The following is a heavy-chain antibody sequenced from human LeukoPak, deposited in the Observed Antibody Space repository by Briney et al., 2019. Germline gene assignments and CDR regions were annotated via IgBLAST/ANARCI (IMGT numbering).Heavy chain of an antibody. Sequence: ASVKVSCKASGYIFTSYDINWVRQATGQGLEWMGWMNPNSDNTGYAQKFQGRVTMTRNNSINTAYLELSSLTSEDTAVYYCARRSVGARKKNDFWGQGTLVTVSS. CDR2: MNPNSDNT. D-gene: IGHD5/OR15-5a*01. CDR3: ARRSVGARKKNDF. CDR1: GYIFTSYD. J-gene: IGHJ4*02. V-gene: IGHV1-8*01.